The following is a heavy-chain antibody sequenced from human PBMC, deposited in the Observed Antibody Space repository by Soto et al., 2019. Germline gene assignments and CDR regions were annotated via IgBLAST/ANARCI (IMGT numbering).Heavy chain of an antibody. CDR3: AKEGIVARPEMPITYYYYYYYMDV. J-gene: IGHJ6*03. CDR1: GCEFRSYG. CDR2: ISYDGSNK. D-gene: IGHD6-6*01. V-gene: IGHV3-30*18. Sequence: YLLLSCSPSGCEFRSYGMHEVRQARDKGQEWVEGISYDGSNKYYADSVKGRFTISRDNSKNTLYLQMNSLRAEDTAVYYFAKEGIVARPEMPITYYYYYYYMDVWGKGTTVTVSS.